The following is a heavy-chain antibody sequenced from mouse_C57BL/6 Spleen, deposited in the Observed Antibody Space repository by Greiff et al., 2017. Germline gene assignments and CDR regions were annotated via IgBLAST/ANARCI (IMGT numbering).Heavy chain of an antibody. D-gene: IGHD1-3*01. CDR1: GYTFTDYE. CDR2: IDPETGGT. CDR3: TRKNWYPSWCAY. V-gene: IGHV1-15*01. Sequence: QVQLKQSGAELVRPGASVTLSCKASGYTFTDYEMHWVKQTPVHGLGWIGAIDPETGGTAYNQKFKGKAILTADKASSTAYMELRSLTSEDSAFYYCTRKNWYPSWCAYWGQGTLVTGSA. J-gene: IGHJ3*01.